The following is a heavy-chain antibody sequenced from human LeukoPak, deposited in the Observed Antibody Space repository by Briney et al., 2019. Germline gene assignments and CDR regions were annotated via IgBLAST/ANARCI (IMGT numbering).Heavy chain of an antibody. Sequence: PSETLSLTCTVSGGSVSSGTYYWAWIRQPPGKGLQWIGSIYYSGTTYYNPSLKSRVTISVDTSKNQLSLKLNSVTAADTAMYHCARHGHHGDYDFWGQGTLVTVSS. CDR1: GGSVSSGTYY. J-gene: IGHJ4*02. V-gene: IGHV4-39*01. D-gene: IGHD4-17*01. CDR3: ARHGHHGDYDF. CDR2: IYYSGTT.